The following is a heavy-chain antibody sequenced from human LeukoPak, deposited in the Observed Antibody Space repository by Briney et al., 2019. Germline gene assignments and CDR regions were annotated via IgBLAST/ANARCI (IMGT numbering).Heavy chain of an antibody. CDR3: TVGATVFDY. D-gene: IGHD1-26*01. CDR1: GFTFSSYW. V-gene: IGHV3-7*01. J-gene: IGHJ4*02. CDR2: IKQDGSEK. Sequence: GGSLRLSCAASGFTFSSYWMSWVRQAPGKGLEWVANIKQDGSEKYYVDSVKGRFIISRDNAKNSLYLQMNSLRAEDTAVYYCTVGATVFDYWGQGTLVTVSS.